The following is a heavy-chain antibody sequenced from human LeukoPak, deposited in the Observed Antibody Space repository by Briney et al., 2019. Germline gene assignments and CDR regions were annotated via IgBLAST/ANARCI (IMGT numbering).Heavy chain of an antibody. V-gene: IGHV3-30*03. D-gene: IGHD4-11*01. CDR1: GFTFSSYG. CDR2: ISYDGSNK. Sequence: GRSLRLSCAASGFTFSSYGMHWVRQAPGKGLEWVAVISYDGSNKYYADSVKGRFTISRDNSKNTLYLQMNSLRAEDTAVYYCARLAIRGIDFSNPEFDPWGQGTLVTVSS. J-gene: IGHJ5*02. CDR3: ARLAIRGIDFSNPEFDP.